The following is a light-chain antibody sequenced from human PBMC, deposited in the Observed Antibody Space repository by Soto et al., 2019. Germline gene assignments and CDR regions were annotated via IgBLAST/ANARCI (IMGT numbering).Light chain of an antibody. V-gene: IGLV2-14*03. CDR1: SSDAGGYNF. CDR2: DVS. CDR3: TSYTTGDTLA. Sequence: QSALTQPPSASGSPGQSVTISCTGTSSDAGGYNFVSWYQHHPGKAPRLMIFDVSDRPSGVSNRFSGSKSGNTASLTISGLQAEDEADYYCTSYTTGDTLAFGGGTKLTVL. J-gene: IGLJ2*01.